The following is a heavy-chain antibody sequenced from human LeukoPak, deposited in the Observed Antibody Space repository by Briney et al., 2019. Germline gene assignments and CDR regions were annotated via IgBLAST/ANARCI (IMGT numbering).Heavy chain of an antibody. CDR2: INSDGSST. Sequence: GGSLRLSCAASGFTFSSYWMHWVRHAPGKGLVWVSRINSDGSSTSYADSVKGRFTISRDNAKNTLYLQMNSPRAEDTAVYYCARGDIVATIWNYYGMDVWGQGTTVTVSS. V-gene: IGHV3-74*01. D-gene: IGHD5-12*01. J-gene: IGHJ6*02. CDR3: ARGDIVATIWNYYGMDV. CDR1: GFTFSSYW.